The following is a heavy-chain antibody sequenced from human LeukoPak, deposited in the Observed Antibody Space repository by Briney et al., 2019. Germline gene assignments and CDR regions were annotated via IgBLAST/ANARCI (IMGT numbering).Heavy chain of an antibody. CDR3: ARRSSGYSSGWYDY. D-gene: IGHD6-19*01. V-gene: IGHV3-33*01. CDR2: ISHDGENK. CDR1: GFTINKYG. J-gene: IGHJ4*02. Sequence: GGSLRLSCAASGFTINKYGIHWVRQAPGKGLEWVALISHDGENKFYADSVRGRFTISRDNSRNTVYLQMNSLRAEDTAVYYCARRSSGYSSGWYDYWGQGTLVTVSS.